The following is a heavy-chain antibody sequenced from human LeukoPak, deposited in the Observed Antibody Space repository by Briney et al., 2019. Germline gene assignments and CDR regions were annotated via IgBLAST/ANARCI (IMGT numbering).Heavy chain of an antibody. J-gene: IGHJ4*02. CDR2: ISYDGSNK. Sequence: GGSLRLSCAASGFTFSSYAMHWVRQAPGKGLEWVAVISYDGSNKYYADSVKGRFTISRDNSKNTLYLQMNSLRAEDTAVYYCARDQVLRFLEWLIDYWGQGTLVTFSS. CDR3: ARDQVLRFLEWLIDY. CDR1: GFTFSSYA. D-gene: IGHD3-3*01. V-gene: IGHV3-30-3*01.